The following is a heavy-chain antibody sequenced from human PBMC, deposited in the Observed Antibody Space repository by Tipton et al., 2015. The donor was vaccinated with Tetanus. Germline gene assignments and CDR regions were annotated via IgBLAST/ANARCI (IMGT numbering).Heavy chain of an antibody. Sequence: LRLSCTVSGGSISSYYWSWIRQPPGKGLEWIGYIYYSGSTNYNPSLKSRVTISVDTSKNQFSLKLSSVTAEDTAVYYCARDPPGAAAGPIDLFDYWGQGTLVTVSS. CDR2: IYYSGST. J-gene: IGHJ4*02. CDR3: ARDPPGAAAGPIDLFDY. CDR1: GGSISSYY. D-gene: IGHD6-13*01. V-gene: IGHV4-59*12.